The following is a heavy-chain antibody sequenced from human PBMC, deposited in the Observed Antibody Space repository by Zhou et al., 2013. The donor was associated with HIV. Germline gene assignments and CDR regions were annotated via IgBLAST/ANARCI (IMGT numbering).Heavy chain of an antibody. V-gene: IGHV1-69*01. J-gene: IGHJ2*01. CDR3: ARNARVYYYDSSGYFHWYFDL. CDR1: GGTFSSYT. CDR2: IIPIFGTA. D-gene: IGHD3-22*01. Sequence: QVQLVQSGAEVRKPGSSVKVSCKASGGTFSSYTISWVRQAPGQGLEWMGGIIPIFGTANYAQKFQGRVTITADESTSTAYMELSSLKSEDTAVYYCARNARVYYYDSSGYFHWYFDLWGRGTLVTVSS.